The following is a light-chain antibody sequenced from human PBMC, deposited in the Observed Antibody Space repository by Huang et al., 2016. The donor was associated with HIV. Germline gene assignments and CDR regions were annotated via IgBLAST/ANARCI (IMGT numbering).Light chain of an antibody. V-gene: IGKV1-39*01. J-gene: IGKJ4*01. Sequence: DIQMTQSPSSLSASVGDRVTITCRASQSISSYLNWYQRTPGKAPKLLIYAASSLQSGVPSRFSGSGSGTDFTLTISSLQPEDFATYYCQQSYSRITFGGGTKVEIK. CDR3: QQSYSRIT. CDR1: QSISSY. CDR2: AAS.